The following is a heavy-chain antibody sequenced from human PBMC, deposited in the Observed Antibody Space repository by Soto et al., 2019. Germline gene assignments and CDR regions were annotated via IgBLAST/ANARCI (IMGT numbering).Heavy chain of an antibody. Sequence: EVQLVESGGGLVKPGGSLRLSCAASGFTFSSYSMNWVRQAPGKGLEWVSSISSSSSYIYYADSVKGRFTISRDNAKNSLYLQMNSLRAEDTAVYYCARGPNNCNDGDYFDYWGQGTLVTVSS. CDR2: ISSSSSYI. CDR3: ARGPNNCNDGDYFDY. J-gene: IGHJ4*02. V-gene: IGHV3-21*01. CDR1: GFTFSSYS. D-gene: IGHD1-20*01.